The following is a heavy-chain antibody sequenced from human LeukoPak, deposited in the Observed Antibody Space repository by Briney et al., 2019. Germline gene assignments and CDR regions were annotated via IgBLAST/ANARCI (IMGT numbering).Heavy chain of an antibody. D-gene: IGHD6-19*01. Sequence: SETLSLTCAVYGGSFSGYYWSWIRQPPGKGLEWIGEINHSGSTNYNPSLKSRVTISVDTSKNQFSLKLSSVTAADTAVYYCATSYSSGWPHYWGRGTLVTVSS. CDR1: GGSFSGYY. J-gene: IGHJ4*02. CDR2: INHSGST. V-gene: IGHV4-34*01. CDR3: ATSYSSGWPHY.